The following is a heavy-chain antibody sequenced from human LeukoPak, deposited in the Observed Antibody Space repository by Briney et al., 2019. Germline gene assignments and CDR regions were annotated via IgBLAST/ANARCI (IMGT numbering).Heavy chain of an antibody. Sequence: GRSLRLSCAASGFTFSSYGMHWVRQAPGKGLEWVAVIWYDGSNKYYADSVKGRFTISRDNSKNTLYLQMNSLRAEDTAVYYRARGLVYSGSLDYWGQGTLVTVSS. CDR1: GFTFSSYG. J-gene: IGHJ4*02. V-gene: IGHV3-33*01. D-gene: IGHD1-26*01. CDR3: ARGLVYSGSLDY. CDR2: IWYDGSNK.